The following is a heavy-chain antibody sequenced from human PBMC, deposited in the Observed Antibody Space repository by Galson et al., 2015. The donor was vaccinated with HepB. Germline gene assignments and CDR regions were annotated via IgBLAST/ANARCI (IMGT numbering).Heavy chain of an antibody. CDR2: INPNSGGT. CDR3: ARATNPYFRTAAGNNFDY. CDR1: GYTFTGYY. D-gene: IGHD6-13*01. Sequence: SVKVSCKASGYTFTGYYMHWVRQAPGQGLEWMGRINPNSGGTNYAQKFQGRVTMTRDTSISTAYMELSRLRPDDTAVYYCARATNPYFRTAAGNNFDYWGQGTLVTVSS. J-gene: IGHJ4*02. V-gene: IGHV1-2*06.